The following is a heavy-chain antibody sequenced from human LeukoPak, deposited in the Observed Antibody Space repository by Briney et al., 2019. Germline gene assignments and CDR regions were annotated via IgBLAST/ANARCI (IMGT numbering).Heavy chain of an antibody. CDR2: ISWNSGSI. V-gene: IGHV3-9*01. Sequence: GRSLRLSCAASGFTFDDYAMHWVRQAPGKGLEWVSGISWNSGSIGYADSVKGRFTISRGNAKNSLYLQMNSLRAEDTALYYCAKGTTVFEYYFDYWGQGTLVTVSS. D-gene: IGHD1-14*01. CDR3: AKGTTVFEYYFDY. J-gene: IGHJ4*02. CDR1: GFTFDDYA.